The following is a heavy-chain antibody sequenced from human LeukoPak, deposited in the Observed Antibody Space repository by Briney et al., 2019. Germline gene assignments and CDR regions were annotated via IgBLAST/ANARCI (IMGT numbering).Heavy chain of an antibody. CDR1: GGSISNYY. D-gene: IGHD6-13*01. V-gene: IGHV4-59*01. CDR2: IYYSGST. CDR3: ARGFHKGISTTGLFDY. Sequence: SETLSLTCTVSGGSISNYYWSWIRQPPGKGLEWIGYIYYSGSTNYNPSLKSRVTISVDTSKNQFSLKLSSVTAADTAVYFCARGFHKGISTTGLFDYWGQGSLVTVSS. J-gene: IGHJ4*02.